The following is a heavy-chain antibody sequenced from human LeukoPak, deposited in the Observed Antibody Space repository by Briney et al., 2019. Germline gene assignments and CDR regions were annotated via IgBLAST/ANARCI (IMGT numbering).Heavy chain of an antibody. CDR2: IIPIFGTA. J-gene: IGHJ3*02. D-gene: IGHD5-18*01. Sequence: GASVKVSCKASGGTFISYAISWVRQAPGQGLEWMGGIIPIFGTANYAQKFQGRVTITADESTSTAYMELSSLRSEDTAVYYCARLGCSYGSRVAAFDIWGQGTMVTVSS. V-gene: IGHV1-69*13. CDR3: ARLGCSYGSRVAAFDI. CDR1: GGTFISYA.